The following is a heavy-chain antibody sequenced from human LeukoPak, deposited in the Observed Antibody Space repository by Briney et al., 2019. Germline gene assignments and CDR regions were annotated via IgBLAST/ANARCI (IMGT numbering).Heavy chain of an antibody. V-gene: IGHV4-34*01. CDR1: GGSFSGYY. Sequence: PSETLSLTCAVYGGSFSGYYWSWIRQPPGEGLEWIGEINHSGSTNYNPSLKSRVTISVDTSKNQFSLKLSSVAAADTAVYYCARVAMDAFDIWGQGTMVTVSS. J-gene: IGHJ3*02. CDR3: ARVAMDAFDI. CDR2: INHSGST.